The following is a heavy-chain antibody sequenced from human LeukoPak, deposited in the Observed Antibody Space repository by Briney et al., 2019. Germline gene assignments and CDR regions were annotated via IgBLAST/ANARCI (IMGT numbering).Heavy chain of an antibody. CDR2: IYHSGST. CDR1: GGSISSSNW. CDR3: ARDGDYGDYAPAPADAFDI. D-gene: IGHD4-17*01. V-gene: IGHV4-4*02. J-gene: IGHJ3*02. Sequence: SETLSLTCAVSGGSISSSNWWSWVRQPPGKGLEWIGGIYHSGSTNYNPPLKSRVTISVDKSKNQFSLKLSSVTAADTAVYYCARDGDYGDYAPAPADAFDIWGQGTMVTVSS.